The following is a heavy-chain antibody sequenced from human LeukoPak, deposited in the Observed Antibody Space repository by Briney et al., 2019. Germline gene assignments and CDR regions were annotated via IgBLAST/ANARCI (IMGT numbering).Heavy chain of an antibody. Sequence: ASVKVSCKASGYTFTGYYMHCVRQAPGQGLEWMGWINPNSGGTNYAQKFQGRVTMTRDTSISTAYMELSRLRSEDTAVYYCAMSVWFGELLLDYWGQGTLVTVSS. CDR2: INPNSGGT. CDR1: GYTFTGYY. J-gene: IGHJ4*02. V-gene: IGHV1-2*02. D-gene: IGHD3-10*01. CDR3: AMSVWFGELLLDY.